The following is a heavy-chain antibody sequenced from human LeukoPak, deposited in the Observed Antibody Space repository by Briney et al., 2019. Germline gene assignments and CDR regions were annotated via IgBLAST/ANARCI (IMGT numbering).Heavy chain of an antibody. V-gene: IGHV3-23*01. Sequence: GGSLRLSCAASGFTFSSYAMSWVRQAPGKGLEWVSAISGNGGSTYHADSVKGRFTIFRDNSKNTLSLQMNSLRAEDTAVYYCAKVSYHYYGSGSYVLDYWGQGTLVTVSS. CDR3: AKVSYHYYGSGSYVLDY. D-gene: IGHD3-10*01. CDR1: GFTFSSYA. CDR2: ISGNGGST. J-gene: IGHJ4*02.